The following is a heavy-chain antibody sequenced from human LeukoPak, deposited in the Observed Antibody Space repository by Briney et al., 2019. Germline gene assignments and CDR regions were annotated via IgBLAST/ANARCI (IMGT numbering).Heavy chain of an antibody. CDR2: IIPIFGTA. J-gene: IGHJ4*02. D-gene: IGHD1-7*01. V-gene: IGHV1-69*05. CDR1: GGTFSSYA. Sequence: SVKVSCKASGGTFSSYAISWVRQAPGQGLEWMGGIIPIFGTANYAQKFQGRVTMTRDTSTSTVYMELSSLRSEDTAVYYCARDMSGTTGYWGQGTLVTVSS. CDR3: ARDMSGTTGY.